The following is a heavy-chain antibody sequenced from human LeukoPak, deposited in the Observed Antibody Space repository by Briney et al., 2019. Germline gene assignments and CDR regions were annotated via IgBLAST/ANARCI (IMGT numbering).Heavy chain of an antibody. D-gene: IGHD2-8*01. CDR2: ISGSGGST. CDR3: AKVKVVGYSTFDY. V-gene: IGHV3-23*01. CDR1: GFTFSSYA. Sequence: GGSLRLSCAASGFTFSSYAMSWVRQAPGKGLEWVSAISGSGGSTYYADSVKGRFTISRDNSKHTLYLQMNSLRVEDTAVYYCAKVKVVGYSTFDYWGQGALVTVSS. J-gene: IGHJ4*02.